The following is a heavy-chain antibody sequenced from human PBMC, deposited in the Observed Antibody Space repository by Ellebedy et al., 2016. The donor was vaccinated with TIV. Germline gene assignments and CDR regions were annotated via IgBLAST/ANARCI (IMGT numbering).Heavy chain of an antibody. CDR2: TYYRSKWNT. J-gene: IGHJ4*02. CDR1: GDSVSSHSAA. V-gene: IGHV6-1*01. D-gene: IGHD6-13*01. CDR3: AGRGTAGTGFNY. Sequence: SQTLSLTCAISGDSVSSHSAAWNWLRQSPSRGLEWLGRTYYRSKWNTDYAVSVNSRITITADTSKNHISLQLNSVTPEDTAMYYCAGRGTAGTGFNYWGQGTLVTVSS.